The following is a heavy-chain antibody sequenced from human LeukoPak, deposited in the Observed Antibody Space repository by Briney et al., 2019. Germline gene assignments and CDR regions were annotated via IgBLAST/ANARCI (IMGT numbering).Heavy chain of an antibody. J-gene: IGHJ4*02. CDR1: GYTFTGYY. CDR2: INPNSGGT. Sequence: ASVKVSCKASGYTFTGYYMHWVRQAPGQGLEWMGWINPNSGGTNYAQKFQGRVTMTRDTSISTAYMEPSRLRSDDTAVYYCARYYYDSSGYYYPYYFDYWGQGTLVTVSS. CDR3: ARYYYDSSGYYYPYYFDY. D-gene: IGHD3-22*01. V-gene: IGHV1-2*02.